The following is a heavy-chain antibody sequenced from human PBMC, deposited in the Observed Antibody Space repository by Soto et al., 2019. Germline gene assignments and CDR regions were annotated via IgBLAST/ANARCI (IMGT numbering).Heavy chain of an antibody. J-gene: IGHJ6*02. CDR1: GGTFSSYA. CDR2: IIPIFGTA. CDR3: ARGVKLISSSGYQPPYYYYGMDV. Sequence: ASVKVSCKASGGTFSSYAISWVRQAPGQGLEWMGGIIPIFGTANYAQKFQGRVTITADESTSTAYMELSSLRSEDTAVYYCARGVKLISSSGYQPPYYYYGMDVWGQGTTVTVSS. D-gene: IGHD3-22*01. V-gene: IGHV1-69*13.